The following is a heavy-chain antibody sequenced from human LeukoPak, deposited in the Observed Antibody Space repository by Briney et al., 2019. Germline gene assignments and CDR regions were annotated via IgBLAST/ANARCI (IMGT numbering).Heavy chain of an antibody. D-gene: IGHD3-3*01. CDR1: GGTFSSYT. Sequence: SVKVSCKASGGTFSSYTISWVRQAPGQGLEWMGRIIPILGIANYAQKFQGRVTITADKSTSTAYMELRSLRSDDTAVYYCARDLDFWSGAYYMDVWGKGTTVTVSS. CDR2: IIPILGIA. V-gene: IGHV1-69*04. CDR3: ARDLDFWSGAYYMDV. J-gene: IGHJ6*03.